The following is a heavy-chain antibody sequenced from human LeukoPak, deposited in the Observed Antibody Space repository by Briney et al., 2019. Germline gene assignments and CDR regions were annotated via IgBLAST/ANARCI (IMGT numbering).Heavy chain of an antibody. J-gene: IGHJ4*02. D-gene: IGHD6-13*01. CDR2: IYTSGST. Sequence: SETLSLTCTVSGGSISSYYWSWIRQPAGKGLEWIGRIYTSGSTNYNPSLKSRATMSVDTSKNQFSLKLSSVTAADTAVYYCARDFRYSSSWYFDYWGQGTLVTVSS. CDR3: ARDFRYSSSWYFDY. CDR1: GGSISSYY. V-gene: IGHV4-4*07.